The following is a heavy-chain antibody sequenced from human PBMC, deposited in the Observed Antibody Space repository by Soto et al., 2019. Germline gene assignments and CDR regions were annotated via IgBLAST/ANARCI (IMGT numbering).Heavy chain of an antibody. CDR3: ARDGYSYDSSGLMPG. J-gene: IGHJ4*02. CDR2: INHSGST. D-gene: IGHD3-22*01. CDR1: GDSVSSYR. V-gene: IGHV4-59*02. Sequence: SETLSLTSAVSGDSVSSYRRSWLRLPPGKGLEWIGEINHSGSTNYNPSLKSRVTISVDTSKNEFFLKLRSVTAADTAVYYCARDGYSYDSSGLMPGWGQGTVVTVSS.